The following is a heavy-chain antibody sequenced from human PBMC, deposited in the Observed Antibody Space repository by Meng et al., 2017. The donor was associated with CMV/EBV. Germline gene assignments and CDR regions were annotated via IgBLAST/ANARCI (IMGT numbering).Heavy chain of an antibody. CDR1: GGSFSGYY. V-gene: IGHV4-34*01. CDR2: INHSGST. Sequence: GSLRLSCAVYGGSFSGYYWSWIRQPPGKGLEWIGEINHSGSTNYNPSLKSRVTISRDNAKNSLYLQMNSLRAEDTAVYYCARDLFWSGYPAVYSYYGMDVWGQGTTVTVSS. D-gene: IGHD3-3*01. J-gene: IGHJ6*02. CDR3: ARDLFWSGYPAVYSYYGMDV.